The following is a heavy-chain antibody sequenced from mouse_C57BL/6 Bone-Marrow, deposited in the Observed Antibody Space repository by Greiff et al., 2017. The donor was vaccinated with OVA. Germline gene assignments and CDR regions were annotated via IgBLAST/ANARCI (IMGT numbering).Heavy chain of an antibody. CDR1: GYTFTSYW. J-gene: IGHJ4*01. D-gene: IGHD2-3*01. CDR3: ARDDGYYFDAMDY. CDR2: IYPGSGST. V-gene: IGHV1-55*01. Sequence: VQLQQPGAELVKPGASVKMSCKASGYTFTSYWITWVKQRPGQGLEWIGDIYPGSGSTNYNEKFKSKATLTVDTSSSTAYMQLSSLTSEDSAVYYCARDDGYYFDAMDYWGQGTSVTVSS.